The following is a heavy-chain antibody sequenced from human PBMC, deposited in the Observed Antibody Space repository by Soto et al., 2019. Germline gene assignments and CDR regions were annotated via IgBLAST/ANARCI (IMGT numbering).Heavy chain of an antibody. D-gene: IGHD1-1*01. CDR2: IYSGGAT. J-gene: IGHJ4*02. Sequence: EVQLVESGGGLVQPGGSLRLSCAASGFTVSNNYMRWVRQAPGKGLEWVSLIYSGGATYYADSVKGRFTISRDNSKNTLYLQVNGVRAEDTAVYYCARDGTYNWVGGQGILVTVSS. V-gene: IGHV3-66*01. CDR3: ARDGTYNWV. CDR1: GFTVSNNY.